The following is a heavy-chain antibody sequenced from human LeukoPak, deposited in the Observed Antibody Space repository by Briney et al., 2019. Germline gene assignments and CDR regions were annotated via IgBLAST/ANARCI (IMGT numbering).Heavy chain of an antibody. Sequence: GGCLRLSCAASEFTFSSYWMSWVRQAPGKGLEWVANIKQDGSEKYYVDSVKGRFTISRDNAKNSLYLQMNSLRAEDTVVYYCARKGYGYGGFDYWGQGTLVTVSS. CDR2: IKQDGSEK. J-gene: IGHJ4*02. D-gene: IGHD5-18*01. CDR3: ARKGYGYGGFDY. CDR1: EFTFSSYW. V-gene: IGHV3-7*03.